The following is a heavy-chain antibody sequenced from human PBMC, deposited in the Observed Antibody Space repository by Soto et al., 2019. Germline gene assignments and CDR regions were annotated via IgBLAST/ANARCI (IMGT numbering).Heavy chain of an antibody. CDR2: IIPILGIA. CDR1: GGTFSSYT. CDR3: ARAQYSGSYLIEAVEALDY. V-gene: IGHV1-69*02. J-gene: IGHJ4*02. Sequence: QVQLVQSGAEVKKPGSSVKVSCKASGGTFSSYTISWVRQAPGQGLEWMGRIIPILGIANYAQKFQGRVTTTADKSTSTAYMELSSLRSEDTAVYYCARAQYSGSYLIEAVEALDYWGQGTLVTVSS. D-gene: IGHD1-26*01.